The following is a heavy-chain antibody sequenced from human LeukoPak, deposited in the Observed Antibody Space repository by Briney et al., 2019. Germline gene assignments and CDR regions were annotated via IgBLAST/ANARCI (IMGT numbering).Heavy chain of an antibody. J-gene: IGHJ4*02. V-gene: IGHV1-46*01. CDR1: GYTFTSYY. CDR3: ARDTPGTRSHDY. D-gene: IGHD3-10*01. CDR2: INPSGGST. Sequence: ASVKVSCKASGYTFTSYYMHWVRQAPGQALEWTGIINPSGGSTSYAQKFQGRVTMTRDMSTSTVYMELSSLRSEDTAVYYCARDTPGTRSHDYWGQGTLVTVSS.